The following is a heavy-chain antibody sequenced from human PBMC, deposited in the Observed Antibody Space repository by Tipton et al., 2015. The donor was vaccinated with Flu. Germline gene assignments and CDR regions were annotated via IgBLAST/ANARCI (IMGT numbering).Heavy chain of an antibody. D-gene: IGHD6-13*01. CDR1: GFTFSSCG. V-gene: IGHV3-30*18. CDR2: ISYDGRNQ. Sequence: SLRLSCAASGFTFSSCGMHWVRQAPGKGLEWVAVISYDGRNQDYADSVKGRFTMSRDNSKNMPYLQMNSLRAEDTAVYFCAKDSWEAAAGFDYWGQGTLVTVSS. CDR3: AKDSWEAAAGFDY. J-gene: IGHJ4*02.